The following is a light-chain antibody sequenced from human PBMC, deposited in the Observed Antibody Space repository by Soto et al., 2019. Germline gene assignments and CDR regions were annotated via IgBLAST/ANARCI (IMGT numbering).Light chain of an antibody. V-gene: IGLV2-14*01. CDR3: SSYTSSLYV. CDR2: EVS. CDR1: SSDVGGYNY. J-gene: IGLJ1*01. Sequence: QSALTQPASVSGSPGQSITISCTGTSSDVGGYNYVSWYQQHPGKAPKFMIYEVSNRPSGVSNRFSGSKSGNTASLTISGLQAEDEADYYCSSYTSSLYVFGNGTKVTVL.